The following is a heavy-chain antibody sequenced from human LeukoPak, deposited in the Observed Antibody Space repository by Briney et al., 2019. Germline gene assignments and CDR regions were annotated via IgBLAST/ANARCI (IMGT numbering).Heavy chain of an antibody. CDR1: GFTVSSKY. Sequence: PGGSLRLSCAASGFTVSSKYMSWVRQAPGKGLEWVSVMYSGWNTYYADSVEGRFTISRDNSKNMVNLQMNRLRAEDTAVYYCASGIEVGPIYFDYWGQGPLVTVSS. D-gene: IGHD6-19*01. J-gene: IGHJ4*02. CDR3: ASGIEVGPIYFDY. CDR2: MYSGWNT. V-gene: IGHV3-66*01.